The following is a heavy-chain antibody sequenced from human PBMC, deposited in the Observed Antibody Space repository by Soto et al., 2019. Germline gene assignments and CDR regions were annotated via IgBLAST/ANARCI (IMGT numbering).Heavy chain of an antibody. J-gene: IGHJ4*02. CDR2: IIPIFGTA. Sequence: SVKVSCKASGGTFSSYSISWVRQAPGQGLEWMGGIIPIFGTANYAQKFQGRVTITADESTSTAYMELSSLRSEDTAVYYCAKTVGSSGYYYHYWGQGTLVTVSS. CDR1: GGTFSSYS. D-gene: IGHD3-22*01. CDR3: AKTVGSSGYYYHY. V-gene: IGHV1-69*13.